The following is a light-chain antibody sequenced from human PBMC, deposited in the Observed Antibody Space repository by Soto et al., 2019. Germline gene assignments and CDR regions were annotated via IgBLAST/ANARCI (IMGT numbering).Light chain of an antibody. CDR2: DVS. CDR1: SSDVGGYNY. V-gene: IGLV2-14*01. J-gene: IGLJ2*01. Sequence: QSVLTQPASVSGSPGQSITISCTGTSSDVGGYNYVSWYQRHPGKAPKLMIYDVSNRRSGVSNRFSGSKSGNTASLTISGLQAEDEADYYCSSYTSSSTLVFGGGTKLTVL. CDR3: SSYTSSSTLV.